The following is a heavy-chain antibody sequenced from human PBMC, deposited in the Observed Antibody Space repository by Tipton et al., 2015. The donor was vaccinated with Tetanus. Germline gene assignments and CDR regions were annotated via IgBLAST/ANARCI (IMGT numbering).Heavy chain of an antibody. CDR3: AREVIGPEDYCSGGSCYIIVRGMDV. V-gene: IGHV4-61*01. Sequence: TLSLTCTVSGGSVSSGSYYWSWIRQPPGRGLEWIGYIYYSGSTNYNPSLKSRVTISVDTSKNQFSLKLSSVTAADTAVYYCAREVIGPEDYCSGGSCYIIVRGMDVWGQGTTVTVSS. J-gene: IGHJ6*02. CDR1: GGSVSSGSYY. CDR2: IYYSGST. D-gene: IGHD2-15*01.